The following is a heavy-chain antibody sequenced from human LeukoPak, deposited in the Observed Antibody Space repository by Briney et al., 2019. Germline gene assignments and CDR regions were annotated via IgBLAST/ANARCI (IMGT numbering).Heavy chain of an antibody. CDR3: ARGSIAVAVAADY. Sequence: SETLSLTCTVSGGSISSYYWSWIRQPPGKGLEWIGYVYYSGSTNYNPSLKSRVTISVDTSKNQFSLKLSSVTAADTAVYYCARGSIAVAVAADYWGQGTLVTVSS. J-gene: IGHJ4*02. CDR1: GGSISSYY. D-gene: IGHD6-19*01. V-gene: IGHV4-59*01. CDR2: VYYSGST.